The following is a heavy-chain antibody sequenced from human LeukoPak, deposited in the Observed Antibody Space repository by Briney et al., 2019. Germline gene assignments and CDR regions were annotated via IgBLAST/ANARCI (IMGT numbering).Heavy chain of an antibody. J-gene: IGHJ4*02. CDR2: ISSSSSYI. V-gene: IGHV3-21*01. CDR3: ARDREVATIPFDY. D-gene: IGHD5-24*01. CDR1: GFTFSSYS. Sequence: PGGSLRLSCAASGFTFSSYSMNWVRQAPGKGLEWVSSISSSSSYIYYADSVKGRFTISRDNAKNSLYLQMNSLRAEDTAVYYCARDREVATIPFDYWGQGTLVTVSS.